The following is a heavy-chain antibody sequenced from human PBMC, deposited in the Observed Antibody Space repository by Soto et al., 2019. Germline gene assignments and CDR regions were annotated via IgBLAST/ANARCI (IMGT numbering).Heavy chain of an antibody. J-gene: IGHJ4*02. CDR1: GFTFSSYS. Sequence: EVQLVESGGGLVKPGGSLRLSCAASGFTFSSYSMNWVRQAPGKGLEWVSSISSSSSYIYYADSVKGRFTISRDNAKNSLYLQMNSLRAEDTAAYYCARDIDYYDSSGYYRDYWGQGTLVTVSS. CDR3: ARDIDYYDSSGYYRDY. D-gene: IGHD3-22*01. CDR2: ISSSSSYI. V-gene: IGHV3-21*01.